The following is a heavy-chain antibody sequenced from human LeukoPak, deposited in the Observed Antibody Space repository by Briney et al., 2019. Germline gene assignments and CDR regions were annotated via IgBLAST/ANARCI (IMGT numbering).Heavy chain of an antibody. CDR2: IYSGGST. J-gene: IGHJ6*02. CDR1: GFTVSSNY. CDR3: ASGGITMVRGVIIKTGRDYYYGMDV. D-gene: IGHD3-10*01. Sequence: GGSLRLSCAASGFTVSSNYMSWVRQAPGKGLEWVSVIYSGGSTYYADSVEGRFTISRDNAKNSLYLQMNSLRAEDTAVYYCASGGITMVRGVIIKTGRDYYYGMDVWGQGTTVTVSS. V-gene: IGHV3-66*01.